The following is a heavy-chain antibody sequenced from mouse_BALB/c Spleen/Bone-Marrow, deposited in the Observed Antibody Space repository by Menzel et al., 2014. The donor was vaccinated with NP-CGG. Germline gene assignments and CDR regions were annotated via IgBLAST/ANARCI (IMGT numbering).Heavy chain of an antibody. V-gene: IGHV5-12-2*01. CDR1: GFTFSYYT. J-gene: IGHJ4*01. D-gene: IGHD2-2*01. Sequence: EVMLVESGVGLVQPGGSLKLSCAASGFTFSYYTMSWVRQTPEKRLEWVAYISNGGSTTYHPDTVKGRFTISRDNAKNTLYLQMSSLKSEDTAMYYCARDGYDVGGALDYWGQGTSVTVSS. CDR3: ARDGYDVGGALDY. CDR2: ISNGGSTT.